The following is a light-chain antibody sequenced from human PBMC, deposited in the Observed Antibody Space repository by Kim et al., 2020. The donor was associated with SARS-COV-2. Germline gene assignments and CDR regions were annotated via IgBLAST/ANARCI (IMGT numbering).Light chain of an antibody. J-gene: IGKJ2*01. Sequence: DIQLTQSPSSLSASVGDRVTITCRASEDIHDLLNWFQQKPGRAPKLLIYDVSHLETGVPTRFSGSGSETEFILTISSLHPEDVVTYYCQQYDDIPHTFGQGTKVEI. CDR1: EDIHDL. V-gene: IGKV1-33*01. CDR3: QQYDDIPHT. CDR2: DVS.